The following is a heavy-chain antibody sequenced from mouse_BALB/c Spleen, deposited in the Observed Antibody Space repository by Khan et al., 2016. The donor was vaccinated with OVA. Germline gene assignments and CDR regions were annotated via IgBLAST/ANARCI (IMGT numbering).Heavy chain of an antibody. V-gene: IGHV3-2*02. D-gene: IGHD1-1*01. CDR1: GYSITSGYA. CDR3: ARGNYYVYYFDY. J-gene: IGHJ2*01. CDR2: ISYSGVT. Sequence: EVQLQESGPGLVKPSQSLSLTCTVTGYSITSGYAWNWIRQFPGNKLEWMGYISYSGVTSYTPSLKSTIPITRDTSKNQFFLQLNSVTTEDTSTYYCARGNYYVYYFDYWGQGTTLTVAS.